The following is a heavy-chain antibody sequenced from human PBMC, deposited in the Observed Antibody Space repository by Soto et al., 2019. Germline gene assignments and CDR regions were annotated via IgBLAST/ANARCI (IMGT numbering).Heavy chain of an antibody. CDR2: VYYTGGT. J-gene: IGHJ6*02. Sequence: QVQLQQSGPGLVKPSETLSLTCTVSSGPSSSHNWGWIRQPPGRGLEWIGYVYYTGGTSYNPSLXXRXSISADSSTNHLSLTLSSVTAADTAVYCVRQGIGTLRGLVDVWGQGTTVSVSS. D-gene: IGHD4-17*01. V-gene: IGHV4-59*08. CDR3: VRQGIGTLRGLVDV. CDR1: SGPSSSHN.